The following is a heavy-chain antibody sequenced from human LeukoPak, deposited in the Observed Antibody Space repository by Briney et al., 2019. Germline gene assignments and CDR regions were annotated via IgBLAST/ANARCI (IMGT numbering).Heavy chain of an antibody. CDR2: ISAYNGNT. CDR1: GYTFTSFG. CDR3: ASRGSGSRNWFDP. J-gene: IGHJ5*02. V-gene: IGHV1-18*01. D-gene: IGHD1-26*01. Sequence: ASVKVSCKASGYTFTSFGISWVRQAPGQGLECMGWISAYNGNTNYAQKLQGRVTMTTDTSTSTAYMELRTLRSDDSAVYYCASRGSGSRNWFDPWGQGTMVTVSS.